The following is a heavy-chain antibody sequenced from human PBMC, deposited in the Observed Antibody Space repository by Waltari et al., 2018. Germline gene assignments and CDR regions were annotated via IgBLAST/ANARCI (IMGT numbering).Heavy chain of an antibody. V-gene: IGHV3-53*01. J-gene: IGHJ4*02. CDR2: FYSSGTT. Sequence: EVQLVESGGGLIQPGGSLRLACAASGFTVRTTYMSWVRRAPGKGLEWVSLFYSSGTTYYAYSMKGRFTISRDISKNTLYLQMNSLRAEYTAVYYCARDLGYSSNWGYWGQGTLVTVSS. D-gene: IGHD6-13*01. CDR1: GFTVRTTY. CDR3: ARDLGYSSNWGY.